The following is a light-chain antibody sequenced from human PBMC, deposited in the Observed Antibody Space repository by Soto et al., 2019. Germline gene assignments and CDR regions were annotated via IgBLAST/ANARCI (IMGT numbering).Light chain of an antibody. CDR3: QQLDTYPRT. CDR1: QTISNF. CDR2: DVS. J-gene: IGKJ3*01. Sequence: VIWMTQSPSLLSASTGDRVTITCRASQTISNFLNWYQQRSGEAPKLLLYDVSTLQTGVPSRLSGSGSGTDFTLTISSLQPEDFATYYCQQLDTYPRTFGPGTKVDIK. V-gene: IGKV1D-8*03.